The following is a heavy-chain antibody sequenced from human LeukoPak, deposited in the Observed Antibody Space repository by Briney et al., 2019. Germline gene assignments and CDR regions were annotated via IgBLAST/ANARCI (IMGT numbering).Heavy chain of an antibody. J-gene: IGHJ4*02. CDR2: IYYRGSA. CDR3: ARHAGDRDFDY. V-gene: IGHV4-59*08. Sequence: PSETLSLTCTVSGGSISTYYWSWIRQPPGKGLEWIGYIYYRGSANYNPSLKSRVTISVDTSKNRFSLKLSSMTAADTAVYYCARHAGDRDFDYWGQGTLVTVSS. CDR1: GGSISTYY. D-gene: IGHD7-27*01.